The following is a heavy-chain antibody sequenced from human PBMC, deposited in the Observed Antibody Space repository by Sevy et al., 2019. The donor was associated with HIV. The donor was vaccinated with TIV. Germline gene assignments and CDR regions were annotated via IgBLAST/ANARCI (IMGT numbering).Heavy chain of an antibody. CDR2: ISYDGSNK. V-gene: IGHV3-30-3*01. J-gene: IGHJ4*02. CDR3: ARVRSSRVITMIVVVIPSRFFDY. D-gene: IGHD3-22*01. CDR1: GFTFSSYA. Sequence: GGSLRLSCAASGFTFSSYAMRWVRQAPGKGLEWVAVISYDGSNKYYADCVKGGFTISRANSKNTLKLQMNSIRAEDTAEYYCARVRSSRVITMIVVVIPSRFFDYWGQGALVTVSS.